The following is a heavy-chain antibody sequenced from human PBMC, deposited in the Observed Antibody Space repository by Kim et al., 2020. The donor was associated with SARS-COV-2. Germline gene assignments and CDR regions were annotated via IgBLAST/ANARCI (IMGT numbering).Heavy chain of an antibody. CDR1: GGSITTRNYY. CDR3: ARRGDF. J-gene: IGHJ4*02. CDR2: IFYSGST. V-gene: IGHV4-39*01. Sequence: SETLSLTCTVSGGSITTRNYYWGWVRQPPGKGLEWIGSIFYSGSTNYNPSLKSRVTISLDTSKNQFSLKVTSVTAADTAVYFCARRGDFWGQGILVTVSS.